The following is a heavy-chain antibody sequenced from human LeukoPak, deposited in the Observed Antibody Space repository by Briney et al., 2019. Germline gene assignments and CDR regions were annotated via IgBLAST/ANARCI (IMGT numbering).Heavy chain of an antibody. D-gene: IGHD6-6*01. CDR3: ARDGIGIAARRHNYYYYYMDV. V-gene: IGHV4-4*07. J-gene: IGHJ6*03. CDR2: IYTSGST. CDR1: GGSISSYY. Sequence: PSETLSLTCTVSGGSISSYYWSWIRQPAGKGLEWIGRIYTSGSTNYNPSLKSRVTMSVDTSKNQFSLKLSSVTAADTAVYYCARDGIGIAARRHNYYYYYMDVWGKGTTVTVSS.